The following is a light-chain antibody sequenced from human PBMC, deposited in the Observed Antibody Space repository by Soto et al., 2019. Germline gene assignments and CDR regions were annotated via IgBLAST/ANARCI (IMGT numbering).Light chain of an antibody. CDR3: SSYTGVSTYV. J-gene: IGLJ1*01. Sequence: QSALTQPASVSGSPGQSITLSFTGTSSDIGSNNYVSWYQQHPGRAPKLIIYEVSNRPSGVSNRFSGSKSGNTASLSISGLKTGDEADYYCSSYTGVSTYVFGNGTKLTVL. V-gene: IGLV2-14*01. CDR2: EVS. CDR1: SSDIGSNNY.